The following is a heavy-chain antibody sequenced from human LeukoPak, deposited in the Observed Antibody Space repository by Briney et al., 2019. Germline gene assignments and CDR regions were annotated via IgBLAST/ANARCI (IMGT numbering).Heavy chain of an antibody. D-gene: IGHD2-15*01. CDR3: AKAKDIVVVVAATLDY. V-gene: IGHV3-53*01. CDR1: GFTVSSNY. CDR2: IYSGGST. Sequence: GGSLRLSCAASGFTVSSNYMSWVRQAPGKGLEWVSVIYSGGSTYYADSVKGRFTISRDNSKNTLYLQMNSLRAEDTAVYYCAKAKDIVVVVAATLDYWGQGTLVTVSS. J-gene: IGHJ4*02.